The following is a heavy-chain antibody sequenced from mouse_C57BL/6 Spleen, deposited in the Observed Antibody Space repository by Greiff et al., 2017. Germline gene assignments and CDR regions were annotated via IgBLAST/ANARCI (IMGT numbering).Heavy chain of an antibody. D-gene: IGHD4-1*02. CDR1: GYTFTSYG. Sequence: QVQLKQSGAELARPGASVKLSCKASGYTFTSYGISWVKQRTGQGLEWIGEIYPRSGNTYYNEKFKGKATLTADKSSSTAYMELRSLTSEDSAVYFCQLGRDFDYWGQGTTLTVSS. CDR3: QLGRDFDY. CDR2: IYPRSGNT. J-gene: IGHJ2*01. V-gene: IGHV1-81*01.